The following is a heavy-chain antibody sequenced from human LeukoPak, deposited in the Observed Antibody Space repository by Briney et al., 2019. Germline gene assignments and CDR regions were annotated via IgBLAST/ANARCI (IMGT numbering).Heavy chain of an antibody. Sequence: GGSLRLSCAASGFTFSSYSMNWVRQAPGKGLEWVSSISSSRSYINYADSVKGRFTISRDNAKNSLYLQMNSLRAEDTAVYYCVRHFGSSWYYFDYWGQGTLVTVSS. J-gene: IGHJ4*02. V-gene: IGHV3-21*01. CDR2: ISSSRSYI. CDR1: GFTFSSYS. CDR3: VRHFGSSWYYFDY. D-gene: IGHD6-13*01.